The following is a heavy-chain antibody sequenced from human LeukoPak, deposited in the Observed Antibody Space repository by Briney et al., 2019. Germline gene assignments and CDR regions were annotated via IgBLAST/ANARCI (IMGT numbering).Heavy chain of an antibody. CDR2: IYYSGST. Sequence: KPSETLSLTCTVSGGSIFCYYWSWIRQPPGKGLEWIGDIYYSGSTNYNPSLKSRVTISVDTSKNQFSLKLSSVTAADTAVYYCARGKTYYDISKDAFDIWGQGTMVTVSS. CDR1: GGSIFCYY. J-gene: IGHJ3*02. D-gene: IGHD3-22*01. V-gene: IGHV4-59*01. CDR3: ARGKTYYDISKDAFDI.